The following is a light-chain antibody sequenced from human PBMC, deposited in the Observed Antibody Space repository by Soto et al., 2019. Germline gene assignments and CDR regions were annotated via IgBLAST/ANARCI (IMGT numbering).Light chain of an antibody. Sequence: DIQMTQSPSTLSASVGDRVTITCRACQSISRWLAWYQQKPGKAPKVLIYKASSLESGVPSRFSGSGSGAEFTLTISSLQPDDFATYYCQQYNSYSWTFGQGTKVDIK. V-gene: IGKV1-5*03. CDR3: QQYNSYSWT. CDR1: QSISRW. CDR2: KAS. J-gene: IGKJ1*01.